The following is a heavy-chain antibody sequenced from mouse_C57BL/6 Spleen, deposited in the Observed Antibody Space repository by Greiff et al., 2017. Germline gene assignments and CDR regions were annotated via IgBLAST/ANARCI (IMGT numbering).Heavy chain of an antibody. CDR3: ARFYDYDRASYTIDY. CDR2: IHPNSGST. J-gene: IGHJ4*01. V-gene: IGHV1-64*01. Sequence: QVQLQQPGAELVKPGASVKLSCKASGYTFTSYWMHWVKQRPGQGLEWIGMIHPNSGSTNYNEKFKSKATLTVDKSSSTAYMQLSSLTSEDSAVYYSARFYDYDRASYTIDYWGQGTSVTVSS. CDR1: GYTFTSYW. D-gene: IGHD2-4*01.